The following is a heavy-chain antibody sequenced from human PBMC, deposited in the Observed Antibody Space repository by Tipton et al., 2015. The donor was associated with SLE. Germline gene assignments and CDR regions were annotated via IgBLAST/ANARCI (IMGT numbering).Heavy chain of an antibody. Sequence: TLFLTCTVSGGSISSYYWSWIRQPPGKGLEWIGYIYYSGSTNYNPSLKSRVTISVDTSKNQFSLKLSSVTGADTAVYYCARRYINQLLAGAFDICGQGTMVTVSS. J-gene: IGHJ3*02. D-gene: IGHD6-19*01. CDR2: IYYSGST. CDR1: GGSISSYY. CDR3: ARRYINQLLAGAFDI. V-gene: IGHV4-59*01.